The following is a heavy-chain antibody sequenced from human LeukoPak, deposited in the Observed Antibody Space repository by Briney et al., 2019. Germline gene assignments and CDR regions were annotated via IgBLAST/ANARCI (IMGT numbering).Heavy chain of an antibody. CDR3: AKEGQYSSSWYLGY. CDR2: INTNTGNP. D-gene: IGHD6-13*01. CDR1: GYTFTGYY. J-gene: IGHJ4*02. Sequence: ASVKVSCKASGYTFTGYYMHWVRQAPGQGLEWMGWINTNTGNPTYAQGFTGRFVFSLDTSVSTAYLQISSLKAEDTAVYYCAKEGQYSSSWYLGYWGQGTLVTVSS. V-gene: IGHV7-4-1*02.